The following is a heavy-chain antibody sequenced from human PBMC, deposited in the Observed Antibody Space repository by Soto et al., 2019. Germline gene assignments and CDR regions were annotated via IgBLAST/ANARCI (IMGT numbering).Heavy chain of an antibody. V-gene: IGHV3-21*01. J-gene: IGHJ4*02. Sequence: PGGSLRLSCAASGFTFSSFSMNWVRQAPGKGLEWVSSISSSSSYIYYADSVKGRFTISRDNAKNSLYLQMNSLRAEDTAVYYCARSVTTVTSFDYWGQGTLVTVSS. D-gene: IGHD4-17*01. CDR3: ARSVTTVTSFDY. CDR2: ISSSSSYI. CDR1: GFTFSSFS.